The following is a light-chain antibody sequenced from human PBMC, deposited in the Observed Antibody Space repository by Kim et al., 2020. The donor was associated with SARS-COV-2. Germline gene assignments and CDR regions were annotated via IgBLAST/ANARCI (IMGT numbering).Light chain of an antibody. J-gene: IGKJ1*01. CDR3: QQFGDSPRT. CDR2: SAS. CDR1: QSVGGNY. Sequence: EIVLTQSPGTLSLSPGDRATLSCRASQSVGGNYLAWYQQKPDQAPRLLIYSASTRATGIPDRFTGSGSGTDFTLTINRLEPEDFAVYYCQQFGDSPRTFGQGTKVDIK. V-gene: IGKV3-20*01.